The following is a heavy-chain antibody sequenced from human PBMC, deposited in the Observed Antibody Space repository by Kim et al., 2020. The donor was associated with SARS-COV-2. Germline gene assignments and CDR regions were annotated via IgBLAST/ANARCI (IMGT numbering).Heavy chain of an antibody. CDR2: IRSKANSYAT. Sequence: GGSLRLSCAASGFTFSGSAMHWVRQASGKGLEWVGRIRSKANSYATAYAASVKGRFTISRDDSKNTAYLQMNSLKTEDTAVYYCLRSLDYCSGGSCLNWFDPWGQGTLVTVSS. CDR1: GFTFSGSA. V-gene: IGHV3-73*01. J-gene: IGHJ5*02. D-gene: IGHD2-15*01. CDR3: LRSLDYCSGGSCLNWFDP.